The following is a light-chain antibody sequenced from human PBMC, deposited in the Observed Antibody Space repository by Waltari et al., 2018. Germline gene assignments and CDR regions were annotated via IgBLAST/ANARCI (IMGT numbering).Light chain of an antibody. Sequence: EIVLTQSPATLSLSPGERATLSCRASQTVRSNYLAWYHQKSGLAPRLLICDASKRATSIPDRFSGSGSGTDFTLTITRLEPEDFAVYFCQQYLSSPWTFGLGTKVEIK. CDR3: QQYLSSPWT. CDR2: DAS. V-gene: IGKV3D-20*01. CDR1: QTVRSNY. J-gene: IGKJ1*01.